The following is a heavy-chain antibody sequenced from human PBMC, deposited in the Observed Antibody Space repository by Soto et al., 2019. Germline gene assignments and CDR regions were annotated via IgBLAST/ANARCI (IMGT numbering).Heavy chain of an antibody. J-gene: IGHJ5*02. CDR1: GYTFTSRD. D-gene: IGHD2-2*01. Sequence: QVQLVQSGAEVKKPGASVKVSCKASGYTFTSRDINWMRQATGQGLEWMGWMNPNSGHTNYAQKFQGRVTMTRDTSISTAYMELTNLRSEDTAIYYCASDMSTTWGQGTLVTDSS. CDR3: ASDMSTT. V-gene: IGHV1-8*01. CDR2: MNPNSGHT.